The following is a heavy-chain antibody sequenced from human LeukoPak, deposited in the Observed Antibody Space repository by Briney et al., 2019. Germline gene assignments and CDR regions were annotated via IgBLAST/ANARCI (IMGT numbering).Heavy chain of an antibody. CDR1: GFTFSSYE. CDR2: ISSSGSTI. D-gene: IGHD2-21*01. V-gene: IGHV3-48*03. Sequence: PGGSLRLSCAASGFTFSSYEMNWVRQAPGKGLEWVSYISSSGSTIYYADSVKGRFTISRDNAKNSLYLQMNSLRAEDTAVYYYARVLSLFYFDYWSQGTLVTVSS. J-gene: IGHJ4*02. CDR3: ARVLSLFYFDY.